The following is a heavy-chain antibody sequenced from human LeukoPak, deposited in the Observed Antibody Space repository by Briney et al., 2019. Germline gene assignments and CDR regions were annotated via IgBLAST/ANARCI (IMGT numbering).Heavy chain of an antibody. CDR1: GFTFSSYG. CDR2: ISYDGSNK. V-gene: IGHV3-30*19. CDR3: IRYFAY. Sequence: GGSLRLSCAASGFTFSSYGMHWVRQAPGKGLEWVAVISYDGSNKYYADSVKGRFTISRDNSKNTLYLQMNSLRAEDTAVYYCIRYFAYWGQGTLVTVSS. J-gene: IGHJ4*02.